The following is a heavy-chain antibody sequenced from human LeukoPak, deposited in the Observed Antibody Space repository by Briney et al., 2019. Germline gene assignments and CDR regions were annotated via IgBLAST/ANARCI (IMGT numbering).Heavy chain of an antibody. Sequence: GGSLRLSCTASGSTSGDDALNWFRQAPGKGLEWVGFIRSKTYGGTTEYAASVKGRFTISRDDSKSIAYLQMNSLKTEDTAVYYCTRDRVGLWWFNWGQGTLVTVSS. V-gene: IGHV3-49*03. J-gene: IGHJ4*02. CDR3: TRDRVGLWWFN. D-gene: IGHD2-21*01. CDR2: IRSKTYGGTT. CDR1: GSTSGDDA.